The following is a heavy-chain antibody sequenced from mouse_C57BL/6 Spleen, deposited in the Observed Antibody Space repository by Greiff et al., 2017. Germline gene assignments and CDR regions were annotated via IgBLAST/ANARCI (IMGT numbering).Heavy chain of an antibody. V-gene: IGHV1-85*01. J-gene: IGHJ1*03. Sequence: QVHVKQSGPELVKPGASVKLSCKASGYTFTSYDINWVKQRPGQGLEWIGWIYPRDGSTKYNEKFKGKATLTVDTSSSTAYMELHSLTSEDSAVYFCARRAGDWYFDVWGTGTTVTVSS. D-gene: IGHD1-1*02. CDR2: IYPRDGST. CDR3: ARRAGDWYFDV. CDR1: GYTFTSYD.